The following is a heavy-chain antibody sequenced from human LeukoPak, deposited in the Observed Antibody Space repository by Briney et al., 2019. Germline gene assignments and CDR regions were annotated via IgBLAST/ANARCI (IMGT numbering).Heavy chain of an antibody. D-gene: IGHD3-22*01. J-gene: IGHJ4*02. CDR2: IIPIFGTA. V-gene: IGHV1-69*05. CDR3: ARVPRSLHYYDSSGYYPN. CDR1: GGTFSSYA. Sequence: GSSVKVSCKASGGTFSSYAISWVRQAPGQGLERKGGIIPIFGTANYAQKFQGRVTITTDESTSTAYMELSSLRSEDTAVYYCARVPRSLHYYDSSGYYPNWGQGTLVTVSS.